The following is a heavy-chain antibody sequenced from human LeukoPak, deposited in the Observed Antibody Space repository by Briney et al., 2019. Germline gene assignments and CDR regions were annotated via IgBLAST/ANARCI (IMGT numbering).Heavy chain of an antibody. D-gene: IGHD1-7*01. J-gene: IGHJ4*02. CDR1: GFTFSSYA. V-gene: IGHV3-23*01. CDR3: ARELALRY. CDR2: LGGSGADI. Sequence: GGSLRLSCAASGFTFSSYAMSWVRQAPGKGLEWGSGLGGSGADIFYAASVKGRFTIPRANSTNTLYLQMNSLRAEDTALYYCARELALRYWGQGTLVTVSS.